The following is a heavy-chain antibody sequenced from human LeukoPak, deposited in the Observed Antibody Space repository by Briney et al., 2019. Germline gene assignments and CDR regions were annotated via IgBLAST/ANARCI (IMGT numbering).Heavy chain of an antibody. CDR3: ARGWGYCSGGSCYPWFDP. Sequence: SETLSLTCTVSGGSISSSSYYWGWIRQPPGKGLEWIGSIYYSGSTYYNPSLKSRVTISVDTSKNQFSLKLSSVTAADTAVYYCARGWGYCSGGSCYPWFDPWGQGTLVTVSS. CDR2: IYYSGST. V-gene: IGHV4-39*07. D-gene: IGHD2-15*01. J-gene: IGHJ5*02. CDR1: GGSISSSSYY.